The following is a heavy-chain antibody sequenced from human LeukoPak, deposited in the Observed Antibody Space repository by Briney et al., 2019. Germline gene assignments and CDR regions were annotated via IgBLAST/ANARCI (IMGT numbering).Heavy chain of an antibody. CDR2: VYYSGST. V-gene: IGHV4-59*08. Sequence: SETLSLTCTVSGGSISSYYWSWIRQPPGKGLEWIGYVYYSGSTNYNPSLKSRVTISLDTSKNQISLKLSSVTAADTAVYYCARHTTVVPPHYFDYWGQGTLVTVSS. D-gene: IGHD4-23*01. CDR3: ARHTTVVPPHYFDY. J-gene: IGHJ4*02. CDR1: GGSISSYY.